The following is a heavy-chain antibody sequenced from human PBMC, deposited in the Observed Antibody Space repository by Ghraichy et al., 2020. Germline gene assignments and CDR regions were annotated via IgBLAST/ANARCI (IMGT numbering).Heavy chain of an antibody. J-gene: IGHJ4*02. CDR1: GYTFTDYY. Sequence: ASVKVSYKASGYTFTDYYMHWVRQAPGQGLEWMGLMNPNSGGTTYAQKFQGRVTMTRDTSISTAYMELSRLTSDDTALYYCSRDVSGSYDYWGQGTLVTVSS. D-gene: IGHD1-26*01. V-gene: IGHV1-2*02. CDR3: SRDVSGSYDY. CDR2: MNPNSGGT.